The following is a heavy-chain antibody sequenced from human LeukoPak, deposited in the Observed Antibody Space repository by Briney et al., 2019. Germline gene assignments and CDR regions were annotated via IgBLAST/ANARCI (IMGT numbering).Heavy chain of an antibody. Sequence: GGSLRLSCAASGFTLSSYAMHWVRQAPGKGLEWVAVISYDGSNKYYADSVKGRFTISRDNSKNTLYLQMNSLRAEDTAVYYCARDVDYGDYLFDYWGQGTLVTVSS. CDR3: ARDVDYGDYLFDY. D-gene: IGHD4-17*01. J-gene: IGHJ4*02. V-gene: IGHV3-30-3*01. CDR2: ISYDGSNK. CDR1: GFTLSSYA.